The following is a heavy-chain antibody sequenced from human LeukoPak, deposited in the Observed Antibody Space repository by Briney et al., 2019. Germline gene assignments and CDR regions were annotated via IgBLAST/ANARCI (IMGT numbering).Heavy chain of an antibody. Sequence: GGSLRLSCAASGFTFSSYWMSWVRQAPGKGLEWVANIKQDGSEKYYVDSVKGRFTISRDNAKNSLYLQMNSLRAEDTAVYYCARALIVGATEGVYWGQGTLVTVSS. V-gene: IGHV3-7*01. CDR1: GFTFSSYW. CDR3: ARALIVGATEGVY. CDR2: IKQDGSEK. J-gene: IGHJ4*02. D-gene: IGHD1-26*01.